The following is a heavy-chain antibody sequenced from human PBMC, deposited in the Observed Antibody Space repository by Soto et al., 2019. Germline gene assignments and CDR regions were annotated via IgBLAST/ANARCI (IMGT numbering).Heavy chain of an antibody. CDR3: ALGWYRYYFDL. Sequence: PGGSLRLSCAASGFTFSSYGMHWVRQAPCKGLEWVAVISYDGSDKYKANSVKGRFTITGDNPKNTLYLQMNTLRAEYTAVYYCALGWYRYYFDLWGQGTLVTVSS. CDR1: GFTFSSYG. CDR2: ISYDGSDK. V-gene: IGHV3-33*08. J-gene: IGHJ4*02. D-gene: IGHD1-1*01.